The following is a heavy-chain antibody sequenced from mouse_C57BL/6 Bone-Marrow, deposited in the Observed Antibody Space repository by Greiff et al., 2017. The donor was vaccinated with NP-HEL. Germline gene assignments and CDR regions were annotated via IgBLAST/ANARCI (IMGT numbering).Heavy chain of an antibody. V-gene: IGHV14-2*01. J-gene: IGHJ3*01. CDR2: IDPEDGDT. CDR3: SSLFITTVPFAY. CDR1: GFNFNDYY. D-gene: IGHD1-1*01. Sequence: EVKVVESGAELVKPGASVKLSCTASGFNFNDYYMHWVKQTTEQGLEWIGWIDPEDGDTKYAPKFKGKATITADTSSNTAYLQLSSLTSEDTDVYYCSSLFITTVPFAYWGQGTLITVSA.